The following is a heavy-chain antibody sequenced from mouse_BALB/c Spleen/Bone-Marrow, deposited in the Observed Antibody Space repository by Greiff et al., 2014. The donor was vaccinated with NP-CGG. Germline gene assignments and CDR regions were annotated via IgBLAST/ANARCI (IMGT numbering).Heavy chain of an antibody. V-gene: IGHV1S135*01. CDR1: GYVFTSYN. CDR2: IDPYSGGT. CDR3: ARELSRAMDY. J-gene: IGHJ4*01. D-gene: IGHD1-1*01. Sequence: QLQESGPELVKPGASVKVSCKASGYVFTSYNMFWVKQSHGKSLEWIGYIDPYSGGTNYNQKFKGKATLTVDKSSNTAYMHLNSLTSEDSAVYYCARELSRAMDYWGQGTSVTVSS.